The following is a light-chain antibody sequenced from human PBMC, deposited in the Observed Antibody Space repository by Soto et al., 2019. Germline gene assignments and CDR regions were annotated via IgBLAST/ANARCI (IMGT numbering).Light chain of an antibody. J-gene: IGKJ1*01. CDR2: TAS. V-gene: IGKV1-9*01. CDR1: QGISSY. Sequence: IQLTQSPSSLSDSVGDRITITCRASQGISSYLAWYQQKPGKAPKLLIYTASTLQSGVPSRFSGSGSGTDFTLTISSLQPDHFATYDCLQLNSYPRTFGQGTKVDIK. CDR3: LQLNSYPRT.